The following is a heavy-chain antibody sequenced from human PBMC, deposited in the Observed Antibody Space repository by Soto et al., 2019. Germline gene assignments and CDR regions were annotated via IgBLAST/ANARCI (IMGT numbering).Heavy chain of an antibody. CDR1: GVSISSGKW. CDR3: ARNLFDSRGYPPEV. Sequence: SETLSLTCTISGVSISSGKWWSWVRQPPGEGLEWIGEIFHTGNTDYKPSLKSRVSILVDKSKNQFSLNLDSVTAADTAVYYWARNLFDSRGYPPEVWGQGILVTVSP. D-gene: IGHD3-22*01. J-gene: IGHJ4*02. V-gene: IGHV4-4*02. CDR2: IFHTGNT.